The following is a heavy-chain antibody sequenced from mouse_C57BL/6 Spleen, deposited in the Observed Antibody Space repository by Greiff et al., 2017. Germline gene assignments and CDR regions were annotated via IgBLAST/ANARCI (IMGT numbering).Heavy chain of an antibody. CDR3: ARPYDGYYKDAMDY. CDR2: IWSGGST. Sequence: VMLVESGPGLVQPSQSLSITCTVSGFSLTSYGVHWVRQSPGKGLAWLGVIWSGGSTDYNAAFISRLSISKDNSKSQVFFKMNSLQADDTAIYYCARPYDGYYKDAMDYWGQGTSVTVSS. V-gene: IGHV2-2*01. J-gene: IGHJ4*01. CDR1: GFSLTSYG. D-gene: IGHD2-3*01.